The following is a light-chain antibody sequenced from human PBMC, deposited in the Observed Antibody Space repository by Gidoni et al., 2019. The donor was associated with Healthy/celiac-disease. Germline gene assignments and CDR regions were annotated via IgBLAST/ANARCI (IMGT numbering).Light chain of an antibody. V-gene: IGKV3-20*01. CDR1: HSVSSSY. Sequence: IVLMPSPATLPSSSGERATPTSRASHSVSSSYLAWYQQKPGQAPRLLIYGASSRATGIPDRFSGSGSGVEFTLTISRLEPEDFAVYYCQQYGSSPPFTFGPGTKVDIK. CDR3: QQYGSSPPFT. J-gene: IGKJ3*01. CDR2: GAS.